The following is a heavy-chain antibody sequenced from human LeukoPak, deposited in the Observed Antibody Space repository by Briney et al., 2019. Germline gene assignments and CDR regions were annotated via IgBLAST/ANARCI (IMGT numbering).Heavy chain of an antibody. CDR3: ASRSSIWSGYQDTLYYFDS. V-gene: IGHV4-59*01. J-gene: IGHJ4*02. Sequence: PSESLSLTCIVSGGSISSYYWSWIRPPPGKRLEWIGHIYYSGSTNYNPSLKSRVTISVDTSKNQFSLKLSSVTAADTAVYYCASRSSIWSGYQDTLYYFDSWGQGTLVTVSS. D-gene: IGHD3-3*01. CDR1: GGSISSYY. CDR2: IYYSGST.